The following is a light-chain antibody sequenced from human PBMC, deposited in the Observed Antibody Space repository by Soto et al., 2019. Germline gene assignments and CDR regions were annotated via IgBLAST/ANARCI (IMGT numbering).Light chain of an antibody. CDR1: QSVYSN. CDR3: QQYQNWPLT. Sequence: ETVMTQSPATLSVSPGERATLSCGASQSVYSNLAWYQQKPGQAPRLLIYGASTRATGLPARFSGSGSGTEFTLTISSLQSEDFAVYYCQQYQNWPLTFGGGTKVEIK. CDR2: GAS. J-gene: IGKJ4*01. V-gene: IGKV3-15*01.